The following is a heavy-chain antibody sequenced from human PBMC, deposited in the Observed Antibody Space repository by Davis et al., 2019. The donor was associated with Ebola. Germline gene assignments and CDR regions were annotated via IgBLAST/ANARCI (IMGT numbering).Heavy chain of an antibody. Sequence: MPSETLSLTCTVSGGSNSSYYWSWIRQPPGKGLEWIGEINHSGSTNYNPSLKSRVTISVDTSKNQFSLKLSSVTAADTAVYYCARGVRYYYGSGRPYYYYGMDVWGQGTTVTVSS. D-gene: IGHD3-10*01. CDR1: GGSNSSYY. V-gene: IGHV4-34*01. CDR2: INHSGST. J-gene: IGHJ6*02. CDR3: ARGVRYYYGSGRPYYYYGMDV.